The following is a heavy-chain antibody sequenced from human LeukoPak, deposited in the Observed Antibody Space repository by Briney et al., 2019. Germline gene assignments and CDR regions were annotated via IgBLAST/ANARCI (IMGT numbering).Heavy chain of an antibody. V-gene: IGHV4-30-4*08. J-gene: IGHJ4*02. Sequence: SQTLSLTCTVSGGSISRGDYYWSWIRQPPWKGLEWFGYIYYSGSTYYNPSLKSRVTILVDPSKNQSSLKLSSVTASDKAVYYCARGRYSGSFRLDYWGQGTLVTVSS. D-gene: IGHD1-26*01. CDR3: ARGRYSGSFRLDY. CDR2: IYYSGST. CDR1: GGSISRGDYY.